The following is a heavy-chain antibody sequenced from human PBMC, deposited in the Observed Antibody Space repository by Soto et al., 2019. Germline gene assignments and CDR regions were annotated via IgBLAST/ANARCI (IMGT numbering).Heavy chain of an antibody. Sequence: SETLSLTCAVSGGSISSSNWWSWVRQPPGKGLEWIGEIYHSGSTNYNPSLKSRVTISVDKSKNQFSLILSSVTAADTAVYYCARVPQWQQLAFDYWGQGTLVTVSS. J-gene: IGHJ4*02. CDR3: ARVPQWQQLAFDY. D-gene: IGHD6-13*01. CDR2: IYHSGST. V-gene: IGHV4-4*02. CDR1: GGSISSSNW.